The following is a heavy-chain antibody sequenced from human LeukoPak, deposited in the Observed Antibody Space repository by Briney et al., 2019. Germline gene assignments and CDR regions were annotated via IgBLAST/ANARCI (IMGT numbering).Heavy chain of an antibody. V-gene: IGHV4-34*01. D-gene: IGHD2-15*01. CDR3: ARHHRIQVEEATLAYYFDY. CDR1: GGSFSGYY. CDR2: INHSGST. Sequence: PSETLSLTCAVYGGSFSGYYWSWIRQPPGKGLEWIGEINHSGSTNYNPSLKSRVTISVDTSKNQFSLKLSSVTAADTAVYYCARHHRIQVEEATLAYYFDYWGQGTLVTVSS. J-gene: IGHJ4*02.